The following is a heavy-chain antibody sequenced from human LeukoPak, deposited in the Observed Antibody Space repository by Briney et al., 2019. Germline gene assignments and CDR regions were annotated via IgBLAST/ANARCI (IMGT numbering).Heavy chain of an antibody. CDR2: INPNSGGT. V-gene: IGHV1-2*06. J-gene: IGHJ4*02. D-gene: IGHD3-10*01. Sequence: ASVKVSCKASGYTFTGYYMHWVRQAPGQGHEWMGRINPNSGGTNYAQKFQGRVTMTRDTSISTAYMELSRLRSDDTAVYYCARDRVGVYGSGSYFHDYWGQGTLVTVSS. CDR1: GYTFTGYY. CDR3: ARDRVGVYGSGSYFHDY.